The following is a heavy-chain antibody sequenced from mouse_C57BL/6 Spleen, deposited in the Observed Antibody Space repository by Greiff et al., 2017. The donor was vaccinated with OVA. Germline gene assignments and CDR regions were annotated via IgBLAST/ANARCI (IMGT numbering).Heavy chain of an antibody. J-gene: IGHJ2*01. CDR2: ISGGGDNT. CDR1: GFTFSSYT. CDR3: ARHDGYYDYFDY. Sequence: EVHLVESGGGLVKPGGSLKLSCAASGFTFSSYTMSWVRQTPEKRLEWVATISGGGDNTYYPDSVKGRFTISRDNAKNTLYLQMSSLRSEDTALYYCARHDGYYDYFDYWGQGTTLTVSS. V-gene: IGHV5-9*01. D-gene: IGHD2-3*01.